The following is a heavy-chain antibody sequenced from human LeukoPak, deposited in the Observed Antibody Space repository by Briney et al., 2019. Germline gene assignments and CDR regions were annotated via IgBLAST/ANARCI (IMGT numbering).Heavy chain of an antibody. CDR2: INPNSGGT. D-gene: IGHD4-4*01. Sequence: ASVKVSCKASGYTFTGYYMHWVRRAPGQGLEWMGWINPNSGGTNYAQKFQGRVTVTRDTSISTAYMELSRLRSDDTAVYYCARDLPMTTGYYYYGMDVWGQGTTVTVSS. CDR1: GYTFTGYY. J-gene: IGHJ6*02. CDR3: ARDLPMTTGYYYYGMDV. V-gene: IGHV1-2*02.